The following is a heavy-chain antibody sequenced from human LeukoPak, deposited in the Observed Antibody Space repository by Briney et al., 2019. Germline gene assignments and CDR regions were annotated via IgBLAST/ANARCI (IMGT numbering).Heavy chain of an antibody. CDR3: ARAATQWLIPVWFDP. CDR2: IYYTGST. CDR1: GGSVTSGSYY. D-gene: IGHD6-19*01. Sequence: PSETLSLTCTVSGGSVTSGSYYWSWIRQPPGKGLEWIGYIYYTGSTNYNPPPKSRVTISVDTSKNQFSLKLSSVTAADTAVYYCARAATQWLIPVWFDPWGQGTLVTVSS. V-gene: IGHV4-61*01. J-gene: IGHJ5*02.